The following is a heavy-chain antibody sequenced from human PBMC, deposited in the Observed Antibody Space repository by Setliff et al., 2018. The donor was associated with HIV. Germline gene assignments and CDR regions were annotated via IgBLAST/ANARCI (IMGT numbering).Heavy chain of an antibody. CDR2: ISAYNGNT. J-gene: IGHJ6*02. D-gene: IGHD3-10*01. V-gene: IGHV1-18*01. Sequence: ASVKVSCKASGYTFTSYGISWVRQAPGQRREWMGWISAYNGNTKYAQKFQGRVTMTTDTSTTTAFMELRSLKADDTGIYYCSRSGVPPYYYYGMDVWGQGTTVTVSS. CDR1: GYTFTSYG. CDR3: SRSGVPPYYYYGMDV.